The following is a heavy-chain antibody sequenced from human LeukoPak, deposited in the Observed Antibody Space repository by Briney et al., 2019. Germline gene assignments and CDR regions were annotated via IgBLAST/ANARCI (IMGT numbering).Heavy chain of an antibody. J-gene: IGHJ6*02. D-gene: IGHD2-2*02. CDR1: GYTFTSYG. CDR3: ARVAGYCSSTSCYTGVYYYYYGMDV. Sequence: ASVKVSCKASGYTFTSYGISWVRQAPGQGLEWMGWISAYNGNTNYAQKLQGRVTMTTDTSTSTAYMELRSLRSDDTAVYYSARVAGYCSSTSCYTGVYYYYYGMDVWGQGTTVTVSS. V-gene: IGHV1-18*01. CDR2: ISAYNGNT.